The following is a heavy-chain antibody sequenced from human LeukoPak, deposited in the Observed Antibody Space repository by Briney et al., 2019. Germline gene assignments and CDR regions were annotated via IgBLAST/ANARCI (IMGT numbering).Heavy chain of an antibody. CDR3: ARVRRGSSWYADY. CDR2: IYSGGST. CDR1: GFTVSSNY. Sequence: GGSLRLSCAASGFTVSSNYMSWVRQAPGKGLEWVSVIYSGGSTYYADSVKGRFTISRDNAKNSLYLQMNSLRAEDTAVYYCARVRRGSSWYADYWGQGTLVTVSS. D-gene: IGHD6-13*01. V-gene: IGHV3-53*01. J-gene: IGHJ4*02.